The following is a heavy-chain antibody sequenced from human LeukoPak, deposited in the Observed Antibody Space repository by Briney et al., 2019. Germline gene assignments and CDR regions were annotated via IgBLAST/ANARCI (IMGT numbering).Heavy chain of an antibody. V-gene: IGHV3-74*01. CDR3: LYGSGRYFDN. D-gene: IGHD3-3*01. CDR2: IDGDGSST. Sequence: GGSLRLSCAAPGFTLSSYWMHWVRQAPGKGLVWVSRIDGDGSSTNYTDSVKGRFTISRDNARNTLYLQMNSLRSEDTAVYYCLYGSGRYFDNWGQGTLVTVSS. J-gene: IGHJ4*02. CDR1: GFTLSSYW.